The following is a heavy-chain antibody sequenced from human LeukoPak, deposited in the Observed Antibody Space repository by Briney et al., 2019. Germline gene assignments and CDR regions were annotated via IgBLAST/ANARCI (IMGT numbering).Heavy chain of an antibody. CDR2: IRYDGNNK. CDR1: GFTFSFCA. D-gene: IGHD4-23*01. Sequence: PGRSLRLSCAASGFTFSFCAMHWVRQAPGKGLEWVAFIRYDGNNKNYADSVKGRFTISRDNSRDTLYLQMNSLRAEDTAVYYCTKGDDYGANTRLPKYNWFDPWGQGTLVTVSS. V-gene: IGHV3-30*02. CDR3: TKGDDYGANTRLPKYNWFDP. J-gene: IGHJ5*02.